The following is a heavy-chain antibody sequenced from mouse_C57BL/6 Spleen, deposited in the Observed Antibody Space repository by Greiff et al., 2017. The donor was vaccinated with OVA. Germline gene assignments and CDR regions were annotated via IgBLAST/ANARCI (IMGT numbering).Heavy chain of an antibody. D-gene: IGHD1-1*01. V-gene: IGHV1-55*01. Sequence: VQLQQSGAELVKPGASVKMSCKASGYTFTSYWITWVKQRPGQGLEWIGDIYPGSGSTNYNEKFKSKATLTVDTSSSTAYMQLSSLTSEDSAVYYCARVLLRFLYAMDYWGQGTSVTVSS. CDR3: ARVLLRFLYAMDY. CDR1: GYTFTSYW. CDR2: IYPGSGST. J-gene: IGHJ4*01.